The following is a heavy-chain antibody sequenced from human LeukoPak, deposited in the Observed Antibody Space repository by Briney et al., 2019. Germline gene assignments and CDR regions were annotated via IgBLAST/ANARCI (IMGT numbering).Heavy chain of an antibody. CDR1: GFTFSSYA. CDR2: ISYDGSNK. CDR3: AKEMRYSSGWYGGSYYSYGMDV. Sequence: HAGGSLRPSCAASGFTFSSYAMHWVRQAPGKGLEWVAVISYDGSNKYYADSVKGRFTISRDNSKNTLYLQMNSLRAEETAVYYCAKEMRYSSGWYGGSYYSYGMDVWGQGTTVTVSS. J-gene: IGHJ6*02. V-gene: IGHV3-30-3*01. D-gene: IGHD6-19*01.